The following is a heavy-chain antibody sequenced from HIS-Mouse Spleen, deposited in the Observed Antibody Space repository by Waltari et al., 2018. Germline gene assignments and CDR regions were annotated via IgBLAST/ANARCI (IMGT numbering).Heavy chain of an antibody. CDR3: AREIPYSSSWYDWYFDL. CDR2: IYYSGGT. CDR1: GGSISSSSYY. V-gene: IGHV4-39*07. Sequence: QLQLQESGPGLVKPSETLSLTCTVSGGSISSSSYYWGWIRQPPGKGLEWIVSIYYSGGTSYNPSPTGRVTISVDTSKNQFSLKLSSVTAADTAVYYCAREIPYSSSWYDWYFDLWGRGTLVTVSS. J-gene: IGHJ2*01. D-gene: IGHD6-13*01.